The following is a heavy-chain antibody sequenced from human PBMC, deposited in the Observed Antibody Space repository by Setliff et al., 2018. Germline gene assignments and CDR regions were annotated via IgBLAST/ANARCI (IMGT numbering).Heavy chain of an antibody. Sequence: GASVKVSCKASGYTFKTYGFTWVRQAPGQGLEWMGWISPYNDDTYYPRKFQGRVTMTTDTSTSTAYMELRSLTSDDTAVYYCARHGSSGKFDASDIWGQGTMVTVSS. D-gene: IGHD3-10*01. CDR3: ARHGSSGKFDASDI. CDR1: GYTFKTYG. CDR2: ISPYNDDT. V-gene: IGHV1-18*01. J-gene: IGHJ3*02.